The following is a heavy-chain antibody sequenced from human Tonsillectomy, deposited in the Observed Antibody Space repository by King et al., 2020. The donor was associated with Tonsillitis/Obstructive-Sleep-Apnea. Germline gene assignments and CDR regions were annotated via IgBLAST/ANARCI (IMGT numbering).Heavy chain of an antibody. D-gene: IGHD2-15*01. CDR3: ARDQDVVVEVATSPFDF. CDR1: GFTFSTYA. Sequence: VQLVESGGGVVQPGRSLRLSCAASGFTFSTYAMHWVRQAPGKGLEWVAVISFDGSNKHYADSVKGRFTISRDSSKNTLYLQMNSLRAEDTALYYCARDQDVVVEVATSPFDFWGQGTLVTVSS. V-gene: IGHV3-30*01. J-gene: IGHJ4*02. CDR2: ISFDGSNK.